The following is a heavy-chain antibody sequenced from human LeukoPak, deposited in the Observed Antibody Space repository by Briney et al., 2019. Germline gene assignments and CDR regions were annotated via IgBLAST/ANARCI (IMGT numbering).Heavy chain of an antibody. J-gene: IGHJ2*01. D-gene: IGHD3-22*01. Sequence: GGSLRLSCAASGFTFSSYAMSWVRQAPGKGLEWVSAISGSGGSTYYADSVKGRFTISRDNSKNTLYLQMNRLRAEDTAVYYCAKDTYYYDSSGYWYFDLWRRGTLVTVSS. V-gene: IGHV3-23*01. CDR2: ISGSGGST. CDR1: GFTFSSYA. CDR3: AKDTYYYDSSGYWYFDL.